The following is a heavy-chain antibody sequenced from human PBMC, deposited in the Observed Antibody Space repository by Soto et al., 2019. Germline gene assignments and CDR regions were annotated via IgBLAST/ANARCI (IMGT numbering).Heavy chain of an antibody. CDR2: IYYSGST. V-gene: IGHV4-59*08. J-gene: IGHJ4*02. CDR1: GGSISSYY. Sequence: SETLSLTCTVSGGSISSYYWSWIRQPPGKGLEWIGYIYYSGSTNYNPSLKSRVTISVDTSKNQFSLKLSSVTAADTAVYYCARGSYGLFRTWGQGTLVTVSS. CDR3: ARGSYGLFRT. D-gene: IGHD5-18*01.